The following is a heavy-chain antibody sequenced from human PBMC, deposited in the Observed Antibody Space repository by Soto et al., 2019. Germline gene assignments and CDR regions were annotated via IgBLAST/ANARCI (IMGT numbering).Heavy chain of an antibody. CDR3: ARSGLALPYSASHWFDP. D-gene: IGHD3-22*01. J-gene: IGHJ5*02. Sequence: PGGSLRLSCAASGFTFSTCGMSWVRQAPGKGLEWLSSISDSGHYIYYADSVKGRFTISRDNAKNSLFLQMNSLRGEDTAVYYCARSGLALPYSASHWFDPWGHGTLVTVSS. CDR1: GFTFSTCG. CDR2: ISDSGHYI. V-gene: IGHV3-21*01.